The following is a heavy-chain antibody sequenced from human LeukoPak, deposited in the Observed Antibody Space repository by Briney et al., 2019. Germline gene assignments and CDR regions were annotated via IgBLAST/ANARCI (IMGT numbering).Heavy chain of an antibody. V-gene: IGHV3-74*01. CDR2: INSDGSST. CDR1: GLTFRTYA. J-gene: IGHJ4*02. Sequence: GGSLRLSCAASGLTFRTYAMSWVRQAPGKGLEWVSRINSDGSSTSYADSVKGRFTISRDNAKNTLYLQMNSLRAEDTAVYYCARDSRENRGYSYANDYWGQGTLVTVSS. D-gene: IGHD5-18*01. CDR3: ARDSRENRGYSYANDY.